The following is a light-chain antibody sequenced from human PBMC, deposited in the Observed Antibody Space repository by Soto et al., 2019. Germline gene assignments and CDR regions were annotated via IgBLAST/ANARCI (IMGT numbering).Light chain of an antibody. J-gene: IGKJ1*01. CDR2: KAS. Sequence: DIQMTQSPSTLSASVGDRGTITCRASQSISSWLAWYQQKPGKAPKLLIYKASSLESGVPSRFSGSGSGTEFTLTISSLHPDDFATYYCQQYNSYSPWTFGQGTKADIK. CDR1: QSISSW. V-gene: IGKV1-5*03. CDR3: QQYNSYSPWT.